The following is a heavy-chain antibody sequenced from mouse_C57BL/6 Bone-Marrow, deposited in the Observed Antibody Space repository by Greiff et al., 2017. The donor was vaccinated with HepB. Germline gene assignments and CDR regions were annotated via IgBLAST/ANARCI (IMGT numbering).Heavy chain of an antibody. Sequence: QVQLKQSGAELARPGASVKLSCKASGYTFTSYGISWVKQRTGQGLEWIGEIYPRSGNTYYNEKFKGKATLTADKSSSTAYMELRSLTSEDSAVYFCAREEGNWYFDVWGTGTTVTVSS. CDR2: IYPRSGNT. CDR3: AREEGNWYFDV. J-gene: IGHJ1*03. CDR1: GYTFTSYG. V-gene: IGHV1-81*01.